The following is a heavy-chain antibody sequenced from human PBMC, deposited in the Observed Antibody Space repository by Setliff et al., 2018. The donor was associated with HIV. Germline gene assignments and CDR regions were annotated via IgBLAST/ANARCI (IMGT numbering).Heavy chain of an antibody. J-gene: IGHJ6*03. D-gene: IGHD3-16*01. CDR1: GDSISSRNW. V-gene: IGHV3-23*01. CDR2: ISIGSGGAI. Sequence: ETLSLTCAVTGDSISSRNWWSWVRQAPGKGLEWVSSISIGSGGAIDYADSVKGRFTISRDNSRNTLYLQMNSLRTEDTAVYYCAKDWGSRLSYSFYYMDVWGKGTTVTVSS. CDR3: AKDWGSRLSYSFYYMDV.